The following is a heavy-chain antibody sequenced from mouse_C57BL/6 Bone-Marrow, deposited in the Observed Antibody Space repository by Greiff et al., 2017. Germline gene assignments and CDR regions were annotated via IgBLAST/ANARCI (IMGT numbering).Heavy chain of an antibody. J-gene: IGHJ4*01. CDR1: GFSLTSYG. D-gene: IGHD2-4*01. CDR3: ARWGLYYDYLCARDY. V-gene: IGHV2-2*01. CDR2: IWSGGST. Sequence: QVQLKESGPGLVQPSQSLSITCTVSGFSLTSYGVHWVRQSPGKGLEWLGVIWSGGSTDYNAAFISRLSISQDNSKSQVFFKMNSLQADDTAIYYCARWGLYYDYLCARDYWGQGTSGTVSS.